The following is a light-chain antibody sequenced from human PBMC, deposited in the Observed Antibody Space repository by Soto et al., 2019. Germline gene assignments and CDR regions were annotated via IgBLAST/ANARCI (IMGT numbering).Light chain of an antibody. CDR3: SSYAGSNNRYV. Sequence: QSALTQPPSASGSPGQSVTISCTGTSSDVGTYNYVSWYQQHPGKAPKLMIYEVSKRPSGVPARFSGSKSGNTASLTVSGLQAEDEADYYCSSYAGSNNRYVFGTGTKVTVL. V-gene: IGLV2-8*01. CDR1: SSDVGTYNY. J-gene: IGLJ1*01. CDR2: EVS.